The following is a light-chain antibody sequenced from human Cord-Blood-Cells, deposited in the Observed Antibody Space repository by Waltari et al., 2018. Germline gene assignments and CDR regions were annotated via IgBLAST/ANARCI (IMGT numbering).Light chain of an antibody. J-gene: IGLJ2*01. CDR2: DVS. V-gene: IGLV2-11*01. CDR3: CSYAGSYTVV. Sequence: QSALTQPRSVSGSPGQSVTISCTGTSRDVGGYNYVPWYKQHPGKAPKLMIYDVSKRPSGVPDRFSGSKSGNTASLTISGLQAEDEADYYCCSYAGSYTVVFGGGTKLTVL. CDR1: SRDVGGYNY.